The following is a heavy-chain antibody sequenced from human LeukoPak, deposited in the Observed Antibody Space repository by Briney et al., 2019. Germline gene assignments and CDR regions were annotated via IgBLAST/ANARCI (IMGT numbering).Heavy chain of an antibody. J-gene: IGHJ4*02. CDR3: TRGSLDDYLDS. V-gene: IGHV3-74*01. CDR2: INSDASSS. CDR1: GFTFSFYW. D-gene: IGHD6-13*01. Sequence: GGSLRLSCAASGFTFSFYWMHWVRQAPGKGLEWVSRINSDASSSTYADSVKGRFTISRNNAKNTLYLQVNSLRAEDTAVYYCTRGSLDDYLDSWGQGILVTVSS.